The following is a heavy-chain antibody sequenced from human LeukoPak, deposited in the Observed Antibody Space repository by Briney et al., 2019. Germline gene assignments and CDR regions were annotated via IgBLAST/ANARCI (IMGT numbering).Heavy chain of an antibody. Sequence: SETLSLTCTVSGASVSSYYWIWIRQPAGRGLEWIGRIDASGSTNYNPSLKSRVTMSVDSSKNQFSLKVSSVTAADTAVYYCASTTLDYYDSSGYYFDYWGQGTLVTVSS. CDR3: ASTTLDYYDSSGYYFDY. D-gene: IGHD3-22*01. CDR2: IDASGST. V-gene: IGHV4-4*07. J-gene: IGHJ4*02. CDR1: GASVSSYY.